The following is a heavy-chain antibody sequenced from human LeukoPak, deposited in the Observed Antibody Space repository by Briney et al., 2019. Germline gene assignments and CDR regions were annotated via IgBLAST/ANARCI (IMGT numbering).Heavy chain of an antibody. J-gene: IGHJ4*02. CDR2: ISYDGSNK. D-gene: IGHD5-18*01. CDR1: GFTFSSYA. CDR3: ARDSYGLDY. Sequence: GGSLRLSCAASGFTFSSYAMHWVRQAPGKGLEWVAVISYDGSNKYYADSVKGRFTISRDNSKDTLYLQMNSLRAEDTAVYYCARDSYGLDYWGQGTLVTVSS. V-gene: IGHV3-30-3*01.